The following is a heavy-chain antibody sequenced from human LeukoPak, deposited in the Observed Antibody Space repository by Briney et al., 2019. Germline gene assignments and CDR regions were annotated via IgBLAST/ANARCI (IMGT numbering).Heavy chain of an antibody. CDR2: ISYGDGGT. CDR3: ASSSLSPGGGMDV. Sequence: SGGSLRLSCETSGFTFSNYAMSWVRQAPGRGLEWVSGISYGDGGTYYADSVKGRFTISRDNSKNTLSLQMNSLRAEDTAVYYCASSSLSPGGGMDVWGQGTTVTVSS. V-gene: IGHV3-23*01. J-gene: IGHJ6*02. CDR1: GFTFSNYA. D-gene: IGHD6-6*01.